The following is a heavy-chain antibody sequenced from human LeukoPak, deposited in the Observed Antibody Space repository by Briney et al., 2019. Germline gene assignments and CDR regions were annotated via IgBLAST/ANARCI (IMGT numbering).Heavy chain of an antibody. CDR1: GYSFSTSW. J-gene: IGHJ4*02. Sequence: GESLKISCKGSGYSFSTSWIGWVRQMPGKGLEWMGIIYPGDSDTRYSPSFQGHVTISVDKSISTAYLQWSSLRASDTAMYYCARQGRGSYRRDFDYWGQGTLVTVSS. CDR2: IYPGDSDT. CDR3: ARQGRGSYRRDFDY. V-gene: IGHV5-51*01. D-gene: IGHD1-26*01.